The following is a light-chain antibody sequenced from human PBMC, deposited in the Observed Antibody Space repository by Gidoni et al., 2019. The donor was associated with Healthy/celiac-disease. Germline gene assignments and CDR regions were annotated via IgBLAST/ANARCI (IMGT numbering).Light chain of an antibody. Sequence: QSALNQPRSVSGSPRQSVTISCTGTSSDVGCYNYVFWYQQHPGKAPKLMISAVSKRPSGVPDRCSGSKSGNSASLTISGLQAEDDADYYCCSYAGSYTFVFGTWTKFTVL. CDR3: CSYAGSYTFV. CDR2: AVS. J-gene: IGLJ1*01. V-gene: IGLV2-11*01. CDR1: SSDVGCYNY.